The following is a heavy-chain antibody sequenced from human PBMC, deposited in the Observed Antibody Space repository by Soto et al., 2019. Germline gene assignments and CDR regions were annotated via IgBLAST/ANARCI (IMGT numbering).Heavy chain of an antibody. CDR1: GYSFTSYW. Sequence: PGESLKISCKGSGYSFTSYWIGWVRQMPGKGLEWMGIIYPGDSDTRYSPSFQGQATISADKSISTAYLQWSSLKASDTAMYYCARHCSSTSCYNSWFDPWGQGTPVTVSS. J-gene: IGHJ5*02. V-gene: IGHV5-51*01. CDR3: ARHCSSTSCYNSWFDP. CDR2: IYPGDSDT. D-gene: IGHD2-2*02.